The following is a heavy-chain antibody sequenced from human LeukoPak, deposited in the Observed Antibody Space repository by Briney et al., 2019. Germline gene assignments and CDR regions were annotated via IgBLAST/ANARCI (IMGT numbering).Heavy chain of an antibody. V-gene: IGHV1-18*01. CDR2: ISGYNGNT. J-gene: IGHJ4*02. D-gene: IGHD5-24*01. CDR1: GYTFVSYG. Sequence: ASVKVSCKASGYTFVSYGISWVRQAPGQGLEWMGWISGYNGNTTYAPKFQGRVTVTTDTSTSTAYMELRSLRSDDTAVYYCARDRYGDGFAHLDYWGQGALVTVSS. CDR3: ARDRYGDGFAHLDY.